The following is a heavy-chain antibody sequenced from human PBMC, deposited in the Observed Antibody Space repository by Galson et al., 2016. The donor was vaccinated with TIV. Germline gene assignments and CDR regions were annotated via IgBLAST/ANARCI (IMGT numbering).Heavy chain of an antibody. V-gene: IGHV1-18*01. J-gene: IGHJ4*02. CDR3: ARDRMSPLVGATQDF. CDR1: GGTYSNFP. Sequence: SVKVSCKASGGTYSNFPITWVRQAPGQGLEWMGWISGYSGNTNHARKFQGRVTMTTNTSTRTAYMELRSLRSDDTAVYYCARDRMSPLVGATQDFWGQGTLVSASS. D-gene: IGHD1-26*01. CDR2: ISGYSGNT.